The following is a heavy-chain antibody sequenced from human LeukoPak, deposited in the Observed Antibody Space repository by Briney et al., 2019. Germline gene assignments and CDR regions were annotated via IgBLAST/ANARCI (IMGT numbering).Heavy chain of an antibody. D-gene: IGHD6-13*01. CDR3: ARSSSSNWNFDY. CDR2: ISSSSYYM. V-gene: IGHV3-21*01. CDR1: GLTFSTYS. J-gene: IGHJ4*02. Sequence: PGGSLRLSCAASGLTFSTYSMNWVRRAPGKGLEWVSSISSSSYYMYYADSVKGRFTISRDNAKNSLYLQLNSLRAEDTAVYYCARSSSSNWNFDYWGQGTLVTVSS.